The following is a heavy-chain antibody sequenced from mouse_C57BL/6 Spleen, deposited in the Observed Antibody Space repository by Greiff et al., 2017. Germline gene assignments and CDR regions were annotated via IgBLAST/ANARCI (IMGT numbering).Heavy chain of an antibody. D-gene: IGHD3-1*01. CDR1: GFTFSSYA. CDR2: ISDGGSYT. Sequence: DVMLVESGGGLVKPGGSLKLSCAASGFTFSSYAMSWVRQTPEKRLEWVATISDGGSYTYYPDNVKGRFTISRDNAKNNLYLQMSHLKSEDTAMYYCASISGAMDYWGQGTSVTVSS. V-gene: IGHV5-4*03. J-gene: IGHJ4*01. CDR3: ASISGAMDY.